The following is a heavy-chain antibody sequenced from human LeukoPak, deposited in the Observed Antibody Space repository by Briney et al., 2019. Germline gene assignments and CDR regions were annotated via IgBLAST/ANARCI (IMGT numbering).Heavy chain of an antibody. J-gene: IGHJ5*02. CDR3: ARDSGGWIIYSWFDP. D-gene: IGHD2-2*03. Sequence: ASVKVSCKASGYTFTGYYMHWVRQAPGQGLEWMGWINPNSGGTNYAQKFQGRVTMTRDTSISTAYMELSRLRSDDTAVYYCARDSGGWIIYSWFDPWGQGTLVTVSS. V-gene: IGHV1-2*02. CDR2: INPNSGGT. CDR1: GYTFTGYY.